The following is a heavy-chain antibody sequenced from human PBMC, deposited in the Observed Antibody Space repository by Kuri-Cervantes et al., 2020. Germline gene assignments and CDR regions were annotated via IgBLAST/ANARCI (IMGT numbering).Heavy chain of an antibody. V-gene: IGHV3-30-3*01. Sequence: GGSLRLSCAASGFTVTGYAIHWVRQAPGKGLEWVAVMSYDGGNKYYADSVKGRFTISRDNSKNTLYLQMSSLRAEDTAVYYCARDGWDIVVVVAATHGNYFDYWGQGTLVTVSS. J-gene: IGHJ4*02. CDR3: ARDGWDIVVVVAATHGNYFDY. D-gene: IGHD2-15*01. CDR2: MSYDGGNK. CDR1: GFTVTGYA.